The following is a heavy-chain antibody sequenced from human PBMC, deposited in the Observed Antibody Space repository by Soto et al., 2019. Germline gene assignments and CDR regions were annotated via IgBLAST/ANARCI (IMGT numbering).Heavy chain of an antibody. CDR3: ARGDYGDHQPVWFDP. CDR1: GGSISSGGYY. V-gene: IGHV4-31*03. J-gene: IGHJ5*02. D-gene: IGHD4-17*01. CDR2: IYYSGST. Sequence: QVQLQESGPGLVKPSQTLSLTCTVSGGSISSGGYYWSWIRQHPGKGLEWIGYIYYSGSTYYNPSLKSRVTISVDTSKNQFSLKLSSVTAADTAVYYCARGDYGDHQPVWFDPWGQGTLVTVSS.